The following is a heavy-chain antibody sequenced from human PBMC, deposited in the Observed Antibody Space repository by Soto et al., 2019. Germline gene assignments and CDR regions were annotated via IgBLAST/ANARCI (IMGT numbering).Heavy chain of an antibody. CDR1: GFTFSSYS. V-gene: IGHV3-21*01. D-gene: IGHD3-3*01. CDR2: ISSSGSYI. J-gene: IGHJ4*02. Sequence: GGSLRLSCAASGFTFSSYSMNWVRQAPGKGLEWVSSISSSGSYIYYADSVKGRFTISRDNAKNSLYLQMNRLRAEDTAVYYCASPYDFWSGYYLDYWGPGTLVTVSS. CDR3: ASPYDFWSGYYLDY.